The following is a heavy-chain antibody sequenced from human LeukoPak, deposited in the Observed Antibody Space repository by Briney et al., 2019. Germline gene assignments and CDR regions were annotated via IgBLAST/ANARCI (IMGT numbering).Heavy chain of an antibody. Sequence: PGGSLRLSCAASGFTFSSYEMNWVRQAPGKGLEWVSYISSSGSTIYYADSVKGRFTISRDNAKNSLYLQMNSLRAEDTAVYYCARLRYDSSGYYYYYYYYMDAWGKGTTVTVSS. V-gene: IGHV3-48*03. J-gene: IGHJ6*03. CDR1: GFTFSSYE. D-gene: IGHD3-22*01. CDR2: ISSSGSTI. CDR3: ARLRYDSSGYYYYYYYYMDA.